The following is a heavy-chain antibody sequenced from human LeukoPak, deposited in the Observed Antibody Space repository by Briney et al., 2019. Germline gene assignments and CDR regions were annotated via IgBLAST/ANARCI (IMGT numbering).Heavy chain of an antibody. Sequence: SETLSLTCTVSGGSISSSSYYWGWIRQPPGTGLEWIGSIYYSGSTYYNPSLKSRVTISVDTSKNQFSLKLSSVTAADTVVYYCARGSYDRDAFDIWGQGTMVTVSS. CDR1: GGSISSSSYY. J-gene: IGHJ3*02. CDR3: ARGSYDRDAFDI. D-gene: IGHD3-10*01. V-gene: IGHV4-39*01. CDR2: IYYSGST.